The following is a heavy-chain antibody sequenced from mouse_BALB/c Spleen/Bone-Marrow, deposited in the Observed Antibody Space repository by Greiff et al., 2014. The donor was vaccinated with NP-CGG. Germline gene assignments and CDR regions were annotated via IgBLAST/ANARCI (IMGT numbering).Heavy chain of an antibody. CDR1: GYTFTDYN. J-gene: IGHJ1*01. V-gene: IGHV1S29*02. CDR2: IYPYNGGT. CDR3: ARSYGNWYFDV. Sequence: EVHLVESGLELVKPGASVKISCKASGYTFTDYNMHWVKQSHGKSLEWIGYIYPYNGGTGYNQKFKSKATLTVDNSSSTAYMELRSLTSEDSAVYYCARSYGNWYFDVWGAGTTVTDSS. D-gene: IGHD2-10*02.